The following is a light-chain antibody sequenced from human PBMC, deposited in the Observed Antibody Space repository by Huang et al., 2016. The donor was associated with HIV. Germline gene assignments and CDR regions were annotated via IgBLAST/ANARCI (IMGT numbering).Light chain of an antibody. CDR3: QHYNNWPWWT. CDR1: QSVTSD. V-gene: IGKV3-15*01. Sequence: EVVMTQSPAILSVSPGERATLSCRASQSVTSDLAWYQQKPGQPPRLLIYSASTRATGIPARFSGSGSGTEFTLTISSLQSEDFAVYYCQHYNNWPWWTFGQGTKVEIK. J-gene: IGKJ1*01. CDR2: SAS.